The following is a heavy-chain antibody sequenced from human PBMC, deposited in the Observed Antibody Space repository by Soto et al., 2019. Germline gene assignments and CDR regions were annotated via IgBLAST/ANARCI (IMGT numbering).Heavy chain of an antibody. Sequence: QVQLVESGGGVVQPGRSLRLSCATSGFTFSSYGMHWVRQGPGKGLEWVAVIWYDGTNKYYADSVNGRFTISRDDSKDKLYLQMNSLRAEDTAVYYCARGAMTTVTTWGDWYFDLWGRGTLVTVSS. V-gene: IGHV3-33*01. CDR3: ARGAMTTVTTWGDWYFDL. J-gene: IGHJ2*01. D-gene: IGHD4-17*01. CDR2: IWYDGTNK. CDR1: GFTFSSYG.